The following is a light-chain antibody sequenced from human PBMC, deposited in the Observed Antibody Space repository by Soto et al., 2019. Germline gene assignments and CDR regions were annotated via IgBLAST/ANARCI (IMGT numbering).Light chain of an antibody. V-gene: IGKV1-9*01. Sequence: DIQLTQSPSFLSASVGDRVTITCRASQGISFYLAWYQQKPGKAPKLLIYAASTLQSGVPSRFSGSGSGTEFTLTISSLQPEDFATYYCQRLNSYPLTFGQGTKVDIK. CDR2: AAS. CDR3: QRLNSYPLT. J-gene: IGKJ1*01. CDR1: QGISFY.